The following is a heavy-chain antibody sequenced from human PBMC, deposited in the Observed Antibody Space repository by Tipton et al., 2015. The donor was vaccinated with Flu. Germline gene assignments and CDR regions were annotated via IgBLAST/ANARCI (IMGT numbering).Heavy chain of an antibody. V-gene: IGHV4-61*02. J-gene: IGHJ3*02. CDR1: GGSISRGSYY. Sequence: TLSLTCTVSGGSISRGSYYWSWIRQPAGKGLEWIGLIYPSGSANYNPTLKSRVTISVDTSKDQFSLSLTSVTAADTAVYFCVRVRWDGFDTWGQGTRVTVCS. CDR2: IYPSGSA. CDR3: VRVRWDGFDT. D-gene: IGHD4-23*01.